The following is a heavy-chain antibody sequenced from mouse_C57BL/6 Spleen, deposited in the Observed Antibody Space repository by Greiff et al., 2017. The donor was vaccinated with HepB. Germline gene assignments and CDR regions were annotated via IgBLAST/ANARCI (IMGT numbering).Heavy chain of an antibody. V-gene: IGHV5-9-1*02. CDR2: ISSGGDYI. CDR1: GFTFSSYA. Sequence: EVQLVESGEGLVKPGGSLKLSCAASGFTFSSYAMSWVRQTPEKRLEWVAYISSGGDYIYYADTVKGRFTISRDNARNTLYLQMSSLKSEDTAMYYCTRDRGYHWYFDVWGTGTTVTVSS. D-gene: IGHD2-2*01. CDR3: TRDRGYHWYFDV. J-gene: IGHJ1*03.